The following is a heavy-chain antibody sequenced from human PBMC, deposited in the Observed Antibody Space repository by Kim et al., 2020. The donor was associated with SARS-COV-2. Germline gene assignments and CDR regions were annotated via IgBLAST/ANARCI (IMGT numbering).Heavy chain of an antibody. CDR3: ARDRGIRQSTHFDY. J-gene: IGHJ4*02. D-gene: IGHD3-10*01. V-gene: IGHV3-33*01. Sequence: ADSVKGRFTISRDNSKNTLYLQMNSLRAEDTAVYYCARDRGIRQSTHFDYWGQGTLVTVSS.